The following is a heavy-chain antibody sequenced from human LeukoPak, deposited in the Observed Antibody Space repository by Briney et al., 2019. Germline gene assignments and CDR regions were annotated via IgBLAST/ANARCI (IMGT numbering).Heavy chain of an antibody. CDR2: IYYSGST. V-gene: IGHV4-59*11. CDR3: ARLYSSSHASSY. CDR1: GGSFSGHY. J-gene: IGHJ4*02. D-gene: IGHD6-13*01. Sequence: PSETLSLTCAVYGGSFSGHYWSWIRQPPGKGLEWIGYIYYSGSTNYNPSLKSRVTISVDTSKNQFSLKLSSVTAADTAVYYCARLYSSSHASSYWGQGTLVTVSS.